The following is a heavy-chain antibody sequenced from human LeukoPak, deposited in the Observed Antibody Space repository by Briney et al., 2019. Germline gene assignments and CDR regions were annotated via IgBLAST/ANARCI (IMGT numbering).Heavy chain of an antibody. V-gene: IGHV4-38-2*02. CDR2: IYRDGDA. CDR3: ALRYFDWLLRSNWFDP. D-gene: IGHD3-9*01. CDR1: YYSISRGHY. J-gene: IGHJ5*02. Sequence: SETLSLTCNVSYYSISRGHYWGWIRQPPGKGLEWIGSIYRDGDANYNPSLKSRVTISVDTSKNQFSLKLSSVTAADTAVYYCALRYFDWLLRSNWFDPWGQGTLVTVSS.